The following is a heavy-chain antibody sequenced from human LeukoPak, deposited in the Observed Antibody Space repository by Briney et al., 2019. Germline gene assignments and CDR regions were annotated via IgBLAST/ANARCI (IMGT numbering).Heavy chain of an antibody. CDR2: IKEDGSEK. D-gene: IGHD3-16*02. V-gene: IGHV3-7*01. Sequence: GGSLRLSCGASGFIFRNYWMSWVRQAPGKGLEWVANIKEDGSEKYYVESVKGRFTISRDNAKNSLYLQMSSLRAEDTAVYYCARGVIIRGRLDPWGQGTLVTVSS. CDR3: ARGVIIRGRLDP. J-gene: IGHJ5*02. CDR1: GFIFRNYW.